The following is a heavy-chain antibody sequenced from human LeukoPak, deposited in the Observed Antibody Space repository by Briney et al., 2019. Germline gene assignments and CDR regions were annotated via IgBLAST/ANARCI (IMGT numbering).Heavy chain of an antibody. V-gene: IGHV3-7*01. J-gene: IGHJ4*02. CDR2: IKKDGSEK. CDR1: GFTFSSYW. D-gene: IGHD2-15*01. CDR3: ARSYCSGGSCYPLLFDY. Sequence: GGSLRLSCAASGFTFSSYWMSWVHQAPGKGLEWVASIKKDGSEKYYVDSVKGRFTISRDNAKNSLYLQMNSLRAEDTAVYYCARSYCSGGSCYPLLFDYWGQGTLVTVSS.